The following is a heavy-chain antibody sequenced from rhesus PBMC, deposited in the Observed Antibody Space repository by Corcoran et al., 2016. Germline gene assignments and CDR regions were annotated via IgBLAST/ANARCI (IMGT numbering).Heavy chain of an antibody. CDR1: GHRFTNYW. V-gene: IGHV5-20*02. D-gene: IGHD2-39*01. CDR3: ARGRTLGFDY. Sequence: EVQMVQSAAEVQRPGESRKLSCTPSGHRFTNYWSSWVLPLSGKGRTWLWAIDPSNPDARHIPSFQGQVTISADKSFTTAYRQWSSLKASDTATYYCARGRTLGFDYWGQGVLVTVSS. J-gene: IGHJ4*01. CDR2: IDPSNPDA.